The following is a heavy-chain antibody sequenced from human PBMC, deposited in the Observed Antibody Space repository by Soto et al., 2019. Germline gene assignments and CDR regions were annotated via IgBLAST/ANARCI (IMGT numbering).Heavy chain of an antibody. D-gene: IGHD2-2*01. CDR1: GGSISSYY. CDR2: IYYSGST. Sequence: LSLTCTVSGGSISSYYWSWIRQPPGKGLEWIGYIYYSGSTNYNPSLKSRVTISVDTSKNQFSLKLSSVTAADTAVYYCASLSKGYCSSTSCYPGAFDIWGQGTMVTVSS. J-gene: IGHJ3*02. V-gene: IGHV4-59*01. CDR3: ASLSKGYCSSTSCYPGAFDI.